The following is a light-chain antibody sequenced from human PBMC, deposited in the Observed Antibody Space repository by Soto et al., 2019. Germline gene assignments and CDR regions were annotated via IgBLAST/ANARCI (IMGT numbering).Light chain of an antibody. Sequence: IALTQSPATLSLSPGERATLSCRASQSVSSYLAWYQQKPGQAPRLLIYDASNRATGIPARFSGSGSGTDFTLTISSLEPEDFAVYYCQQYNKWPRTFGQGTKVDI. CDR1: QSVSSY. CDR3: QQYNKWPRT. V-gene: IGKV3-11*01. CDR2: DAS. J-gene: IGKJ1*01.